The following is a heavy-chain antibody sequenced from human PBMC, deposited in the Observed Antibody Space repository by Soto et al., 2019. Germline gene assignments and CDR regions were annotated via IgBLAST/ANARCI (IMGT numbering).Heavy chain of an antibody. V-gene: IGHV3-48*01. Sequence: HPGGSLRLSCAASGFTFSSYAMSWVRQAPGKGLEWVSYISSSSSSIYYADSVKGRFTISRDNAKNSLYLQMNSLRAEDTAVYYCASHYDFWSGYYKTLGYFDYWGQGTLVTVSS. D-gene: IGHD3-3*01. CDR1: GFTFSSYA. J-gene: IGHJ4*02. CDR2: ISSSSSSI. CDR3: ASHYDFWSGYYKTLGYFDY.